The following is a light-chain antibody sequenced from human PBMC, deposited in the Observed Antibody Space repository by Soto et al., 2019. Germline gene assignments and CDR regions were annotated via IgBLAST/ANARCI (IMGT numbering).Light chain of an antibody. Sequence: EVVLTQSPGTLSLSPGERATLSCRASESVSSTYLAWYQHKPGQAPRLLIYGAFTRATGIPDRFSGSGSGTDFTLTISRLEPEDFAVYYCHQYGGSPPITFGQGTRLEIK. J-gene: IGKJ5*01. V-gene: IGKV3-20*01. CDR2: GAF. CDR1: ESVSSTY. CDR3: HQYGGSPPIT.